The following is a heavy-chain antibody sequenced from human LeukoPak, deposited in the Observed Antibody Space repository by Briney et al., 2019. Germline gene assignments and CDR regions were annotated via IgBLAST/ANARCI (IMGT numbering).Heavy chain of an antibody. Sequence: SETLSLTCTVSGGSIGSYYWSWIRQPPGKGLEWIGYIYYSGSTNYNPSLKSRVTISVDTSKNQFSLKLSSVTAADTAVYYCARAPLLGIFGLDPWGQGTLVTVSS. V-gene: IGHV4-59*01. CDR3: ARAPLLGIFGLDP. CDR2: IYYSGST. J-gene: IGHJ5*02. CDR1: GGSIGSYY. D-gene: IGHD3-3*01.